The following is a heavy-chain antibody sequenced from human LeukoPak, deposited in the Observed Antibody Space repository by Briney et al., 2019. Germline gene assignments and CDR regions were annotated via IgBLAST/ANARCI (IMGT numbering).Heavy chain of an antibody. CDR2: ISSSSRFI. CDR1: GFTFSSYS. J-gene: IGHJ4*02. Sequence: GGSLRLSCAASGFTFSSYSMNWVRQTPGKGLEWVSSISSSSRFIYYADSVKGRFTISRDNAKNSLYLQMHSLRADDTAVYYCARDMGKLDYWGQGTLVTVSS. D-gene: IGHD7-27*01. CDR3: ARDMGKLDY. V-gene: IGHV3-21*06.